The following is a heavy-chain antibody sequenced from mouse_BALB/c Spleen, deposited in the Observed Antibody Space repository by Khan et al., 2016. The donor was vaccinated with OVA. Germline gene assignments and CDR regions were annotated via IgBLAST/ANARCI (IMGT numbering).Heavy chain of an antibody. V-gene: IGHV1-20*02. CDR3: ARKNGSDFDY. Sequence: EVQLQESGPELVKPGASVKISCKASGYSFTGYFMNWVMQSPGKSLEWIGRINPHIGETLYNQKFKDKATLTVDESSRTAHMELRSLASEDSAVYYCARKNGSDFDYWGQGTTLTVSS. J-gene: IGHJ2*01. CDR2: INPHIGET. D-gene: IGHD1-1*01. CDR1: GYSFTGYF.